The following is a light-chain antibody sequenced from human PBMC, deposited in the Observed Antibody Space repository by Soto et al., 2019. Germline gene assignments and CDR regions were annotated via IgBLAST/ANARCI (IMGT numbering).Light chain of an antibody. CDR3: QQYNTYWT. J-gene: IGKJ1*01. CDR2: KAS. CDR1: QSIYDW. Sequence: DIQMTQSPSTLSASVGDRVTITCRASQSIYDWLAWYQQKPGEAPKLLIYKASNLESGVPSRFSGSASGTEFTLTISSLQPDDFATYYCQQYNTYWTFGQGTKVEIK. V-gene: IGKV1-5*03.